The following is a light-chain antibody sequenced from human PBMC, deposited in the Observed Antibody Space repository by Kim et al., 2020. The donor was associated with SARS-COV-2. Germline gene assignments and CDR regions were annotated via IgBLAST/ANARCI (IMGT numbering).Light chain of an antibody. Sequence: DIQMTQSPSSLSASVGDRVNITCRADQSITNDLNWYQQKPGKVPNVLIYSASSLQGGVPSRFSGSGSGTDFTLTISSLQPEEFATYYCQQTYSLPRTFGGGTKVDIK. CDR1: QSITND. CDR3: QQTYSLPRT. CDR2: SAS. J-gene: IGKJ4*01. V-gene: IGKV1-39*01.